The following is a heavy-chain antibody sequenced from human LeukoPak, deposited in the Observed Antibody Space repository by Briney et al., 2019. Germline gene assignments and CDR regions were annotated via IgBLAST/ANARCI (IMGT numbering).Heavy chain of an antibody. Sequence: PGGSLRLSCAASGFTFSSYSMNWVRQAPGKGLEWVSSISSSSSYIYYADSVKGRFTISRDNAKNSLYLQMNSLRAEDTAVYYCARDIVVVPAALTASGYYYYMDVWGKGTTVTVSS. V-gene: IGHV3-21*01. D-gene: IGHD2-2*01. J-gene: IGHJ6*03. CDR3: ARDIVVVPAALTASGYYYYMDV. CDR2: ISSSSSYI. CDR1: GFTFSSYS.